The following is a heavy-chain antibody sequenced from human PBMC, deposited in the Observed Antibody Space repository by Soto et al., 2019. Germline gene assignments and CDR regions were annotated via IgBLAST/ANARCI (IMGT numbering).Heavy chain of an antibody. CDR3: TRDIDFGY. Sequence: SQTLSLTCAISGDSVSSNSAGWNWIRQSPSRGLEWLGRKFYRSRWYNEYAVSVKGRITVSPDTSTNQISLQLSSVTPEDTAVYFCTRDIDFGYWGRGTQVTVSS. V-gene: IGHV6-1*01. D-gene: IGHD3-3*01. J-gene: IGHJ4*02. CDR2: KFYRSRWYN. CDR1: GDSVSSNSAG.